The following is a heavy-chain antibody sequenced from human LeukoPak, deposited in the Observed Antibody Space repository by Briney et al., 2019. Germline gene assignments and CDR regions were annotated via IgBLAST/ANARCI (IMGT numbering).Heavy chain of an antibody. J-gene: IGHJ4*02. V-gene: IGHV3-23*01. Sequence: GGSLRLSCAASGFTFNTYAMTWVRQAPGKGLEWVSSISGGGGSKFYAGFVEGRFTISRDNSKNTLYLQMNSLRAEDTAVYYCAKDRLGNIVATISDYWGQGTLSPSPQ. CDR3: AKDRLGNIVATISDY. CDR2: ISGGGGSK. CDR1: GFTFNTYA. D-gene: IGHD5-12*01.